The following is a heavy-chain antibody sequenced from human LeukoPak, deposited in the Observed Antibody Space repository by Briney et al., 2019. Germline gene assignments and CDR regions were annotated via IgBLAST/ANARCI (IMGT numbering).Heavy chain of an antibody. Sequence: SETLSLTCAVYGGSFSGYYWSWIRQPPGKGLEWIGEINHSGSTNYNPSLKSRVTISVDTSKNQFSLKLSSVTAADTAVYYCARGDTALDHWGQGTLVTVSS. CDR2: INHSGST. V-gene: IGHV4-34*01. CDR1: GGSFSGYY. J-gene: IGHJ4*02. D-gene: IGHD5-18*01. CDR3: ARGDTALDH.